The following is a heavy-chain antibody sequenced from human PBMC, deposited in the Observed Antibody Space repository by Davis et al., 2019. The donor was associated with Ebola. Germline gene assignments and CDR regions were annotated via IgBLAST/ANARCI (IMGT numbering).Heavy chain of an antibody. V-gene: IGHV3-23*01. CDR1: GFPFSNYA. D-gene: IGHD4-17*01. Sequence: PGGSLRLSCSASGFPFSNYAMHWVRQAPGKGLEWVSAISGSGGSTYYADSVKGRFTISRDNSKNTLYLQMNSLRAEDTAVYYCAKDRRYGDYGSKGIDYWGQGTLVTVSS. CDR2: ISGSGGST. CDR3: AKDRRYGDYGSKGIDY. J-gene: IGHJ4*02.